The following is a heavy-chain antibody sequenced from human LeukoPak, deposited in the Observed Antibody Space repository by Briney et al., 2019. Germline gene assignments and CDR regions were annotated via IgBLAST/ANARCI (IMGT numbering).Heavy chain of an antibody. V-gene: IGHV3-30*04. CDR3: ATAYSSGWADY. D-gene: IGHD6-19*01. CDR2: ISYDGSNK. J-gene: IGHJ4*02. Sequence: GRSLRLSCAASGINFSGYAMHWVRQAPGKGLEWVAIISYDGSNKNYADSVKGRLTISRDNSNNMLFLQLNSLRTDDTAAYFCATAYSSGWADYWGQGTLVTVSS. CDR1: GINFSGYA.